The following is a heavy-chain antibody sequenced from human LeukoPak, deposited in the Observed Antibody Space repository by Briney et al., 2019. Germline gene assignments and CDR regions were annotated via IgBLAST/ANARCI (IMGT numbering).Heavy chain of an antibody. CDR1: GGSISSSNW. CDR2: IYHSGST. Sequence: SGTLSLTCAVSGGSISSSNWWSWVRQPPGKGLEWIGEIYHSGSTNYNPSLKSRVTISVDKSKNQFSLKLSSVTAADTAVYYCAREPRRVVVAATPGYFDYWGQGTLVTVSS. J-gene: IGHJ4*02. CDR3: AREPRRVVVAATPGYFDY. V-gene: IGHV4-4*02. D-gene: IGHD2-15*01.